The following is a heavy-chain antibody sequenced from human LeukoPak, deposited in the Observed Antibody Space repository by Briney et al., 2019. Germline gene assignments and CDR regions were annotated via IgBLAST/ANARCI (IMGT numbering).Heavy chain of an antibody. CDR1: GGSFSGYY. CDR3: ARSGVSELVRFEVYFDC. Sequence: SETLSLTCAVYGGSFSGYYWSWIRQPPGKGLEWIGEINHSGSTNYNPSLKSRVTISVDTSKNQFSLKLSSVTAADTAVYYCARSGVSELVRFEVYFDCWGQGTLVTVSS. CDR2: INHSGST. D-gene: IGHD6-13*01. V-gene: IGHV4-34*01. J-gene: IGHJ4*02.